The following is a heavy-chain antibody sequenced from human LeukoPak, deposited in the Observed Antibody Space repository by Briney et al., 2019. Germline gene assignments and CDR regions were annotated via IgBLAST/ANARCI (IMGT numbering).Heavy chain of an antibody. V-gene: IGHV3-48*03. CDR1: GFTFTTYE. CDR2: ISSSGTTI. CDR3: ARDDSSGYYYVDY. Sequence: PGGSLRLSCAASGFTFTTYEMNWVRQAPGKGLEWVSYISSSGTTIYYADSVKGRFTISRDNAKNSLYLQMSSLRAEDTAVYYCARDDSSGYYYVDYWGQGTLVTVSS. J-gene: IGHJ4*02. D-gene: IGHD3-22*01.